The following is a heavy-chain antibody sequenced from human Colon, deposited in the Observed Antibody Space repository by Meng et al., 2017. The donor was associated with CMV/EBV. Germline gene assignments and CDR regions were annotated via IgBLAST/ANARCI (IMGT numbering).Heavy chain of an antibody. CDR3: ARDKGVRTFDT. CDR1: GIPFSSSC. Sequence: VRVLGSWGGWVWRGVFRRHVWSASGIPFSSSCMHWGRQDPGKGLVWVALIRHDGSNEYYAESVRGRFTISRDNSKNTVYLQMNSLRSEDTAVYYCARDKGVRTFDTWGQGILVTVSS. CDR2: IRHDGSNE. V-gene: IGHV3-30*02. J-gene: IGHJ4*02. D-gene: IGHD2-21*01.